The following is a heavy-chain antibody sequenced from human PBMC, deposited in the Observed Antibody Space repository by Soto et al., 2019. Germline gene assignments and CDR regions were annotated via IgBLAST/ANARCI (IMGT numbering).Heavy chain of an antibody. CDR1: GYTLTELS. CDR2: FDPEDGET. V-gene: IGHV1-24*01. J-gene: IGHJ4*02. Sequence: ASVKVSCKVSGYTLTELSMHWVRQAPGKGLEWMGGFDPEDGETIYAQKFQGRVTMTEDTSTDTAYMELSSLRSEDTAVYYCATLIVVGPAANYFDYWGKGTLVTVSS. CDR3: ATLIVVGPAANYFDY. D-gene: IGHD2-2*01.